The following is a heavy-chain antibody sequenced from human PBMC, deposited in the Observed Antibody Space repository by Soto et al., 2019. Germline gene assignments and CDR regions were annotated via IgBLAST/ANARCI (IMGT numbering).Heavy chain of an antibody. V-gene: IGHV3-73*02. Sequence: EVQLVESGGGLVQPGGSLKLSCAASGFTFSGSAMHWVRQASGKGLEWVGRIRSKANSYATAYAASVKGRFTISRDDSKNTAYLQMNSLKTEDTAVYDCTSLIGGSCYSCYDYYGMDVWGQGTTVTVSS. CDR2: IRSKANSYAT. CDR1: GFTFSGSA. J-gene: IGHJ6*02. CDR3: TSLIGGSCYSCYDYYGMDV. D-gene: IGHD2-15*01.